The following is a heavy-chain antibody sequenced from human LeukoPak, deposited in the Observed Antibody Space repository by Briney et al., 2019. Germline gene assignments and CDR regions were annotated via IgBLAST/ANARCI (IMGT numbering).Heavy chain of an antibody. CDR3: ARGRYYDSSGYEGSDY. J-gene: IGHJ4*02. Sequence: ASVKVSCKASGYTFTSYYMHWVRQAPGQGLEWMRIIKPSSGSTSYAQKFQGRVTMTRDTSTSTIYMELSSLRSEDTAVYYCARGRYYDSSGYEGSDYWGQGTLVTVSA. V-gene: IGHV1-46*01. CDR1: GYTFTSYY. CDR2: IKPSSGST. D-gene: IGHD3-22*01.